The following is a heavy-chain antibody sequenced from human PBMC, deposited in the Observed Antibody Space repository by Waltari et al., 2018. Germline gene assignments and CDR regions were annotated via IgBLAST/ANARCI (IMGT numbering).Heavy chain of an antibody. J-gene: IGHJ4*02. Sequence: QVQLQQWGAGLLKPSETLSLTCAVYGGSFSGYYWSWIRQPPGKGLAWIGEINHSEITKYHPSRKCRVTISVDTSKNQFSLKLSSVTAADTAVYYCASSRSQARLFGELLSWGQGTLVTVSS. CDR1: GGSFSGYY. V-gene: IGHV4-34*01. CDR3: ASSRSQARLFGELLS. D-gene: IGHD3-10*02. CDR2: INHSEIT.